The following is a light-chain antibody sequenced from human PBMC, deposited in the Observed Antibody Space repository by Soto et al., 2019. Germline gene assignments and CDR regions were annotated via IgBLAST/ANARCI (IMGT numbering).Light chain of an antibody. J-gene: IGKJ5*01. CDR2: WAS. Sequence: DIVMTQSPDSLAVSLGERATINCKSSQSVLYSSNNKKYLAWYQQKPGQPPKLLIYWASTRESGVPDRFSGSGSGTDLTLTISSLQAEDVAVYYCQQYYTTPITFGQGTRLEIK. V-gene: IGKV4-1*01. CDR1: QSVLYSSNNKKY. CDR3: QQYYTTPIT.